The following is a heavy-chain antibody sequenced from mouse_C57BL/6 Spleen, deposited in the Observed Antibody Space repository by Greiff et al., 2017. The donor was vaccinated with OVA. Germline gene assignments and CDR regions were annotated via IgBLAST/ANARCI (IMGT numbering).Heavy chain of an antibody. CDR1: GYTFTDYY. CDR3: ARPYGYGSRYFDV. J-gene: IGHJ1*03. D-gene: IGHD2-2*01. CDR2: INPNNGGT. Sequence: VQLKQSGPELVKPGASVKISCKASGYTFTDYYMNWVKQSHGKSLEWIGDINPNNGGTSYNQKFKGKATLTVDKSSSTAYLELRSLTSEDSAVYYCARPYGYGSRYFDVWGTGTTVTVSS. V-gene: IGHV1-26*01.